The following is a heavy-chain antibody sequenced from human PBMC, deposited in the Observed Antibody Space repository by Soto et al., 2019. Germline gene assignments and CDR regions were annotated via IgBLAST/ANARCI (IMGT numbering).Heavy chain of an antibody. Sequence: EVQLVQSGAEVKKPGESLKISCKGSGYSFSTYWIGWVRQMPGKGLEWVGIIYPGDSDTRYSPSFQGQVTLSADKSISTAYLQWSSLKASDTAMYYCASLAPHYDFWTGTLDYWGQGTLVIVSS. J-gene: IGHJ4*02. CDR2: IYPGDSDT. D-gene: IGHD3-3*01. V-gene: IGHV5-51*03. CDR1: GYSFSTYW. CDR3: ASLAPHYDFWTGTLDY.